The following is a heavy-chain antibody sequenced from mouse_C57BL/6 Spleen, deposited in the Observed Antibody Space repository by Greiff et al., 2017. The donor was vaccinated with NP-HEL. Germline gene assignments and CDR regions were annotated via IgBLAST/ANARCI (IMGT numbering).Heavy chain of an antibody. CDR3: ARPNYYGSSYDD. Sequence: QVQLQQPGAELVRPGSSVKLSCKASGYTFTSYWMHWVKQRPIQGLEWIGNIDPSDSETHYNQKFKDKATLTVDKSSSTAYMQLSSLTSEDSAVYYCARPNYYGSSYDDWGQGTTLTVSS. CDR1: GYTFTSYW. D-gene: IGHD1-1*01. V-gene: IGHV1-52*01. J-gene: IGHJ2*01. CDR2: IDPSDSET.